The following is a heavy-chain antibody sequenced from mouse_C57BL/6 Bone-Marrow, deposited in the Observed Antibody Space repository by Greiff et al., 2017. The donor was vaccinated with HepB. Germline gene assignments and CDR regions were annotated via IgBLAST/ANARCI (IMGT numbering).Heavy chain of an antibody. J-gene: IGHJ2*01. D-gene: IGHD1-1*01. CDR2: FHPYNDDT. Sequence: QVHVKQSGAELVKPGASVKMSCKASGYTFTTYPIEWMKQNHGKSLEWIGNFHPYNDDTKYNEKFKGKATLTVEKSSSTVYLELSRLTSDDSAVYYCARPHYYGSSWYFDYWGQGTTLTVSS. CDR3: ARPHYYGSSWYFDY. CDR1: GYTFTTYP. V-gene: IGHV1-47*01.